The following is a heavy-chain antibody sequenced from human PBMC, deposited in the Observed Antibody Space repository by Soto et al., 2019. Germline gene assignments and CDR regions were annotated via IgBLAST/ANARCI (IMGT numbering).Heavy chain of an antibody. D-gene: IGHD4-17*01. Sequence: QVQLQESGPGLVKPSQTLSLTCTVSGGSIRSDFHYWSWFRQPPGKGLEWIGYIYSSGSTYYNPSLKSQVSISVDTSKNQFSLKLSSVTAADTAVYYCARGTPVTTDYWGQGALVTVSS. CDR2: IYSSGST. V-gene: IGHV4-30-4*01. J-gene: IGHJ4*02. CDR3: ARGTPVTTDY. CDR1: GGSIRSDFHY.